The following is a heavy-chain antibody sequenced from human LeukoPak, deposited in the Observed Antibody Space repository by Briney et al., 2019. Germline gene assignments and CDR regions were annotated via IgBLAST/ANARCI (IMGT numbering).Heavy chain of an antibody. Sequence: PSETLSLTCGVSGGSISNTNWWTWVRQPPGKGLEWIGEVNLQGSTNYNPSLKSRVTIYVDTSKNQFSLKLSSVTAADTAVYHCARWVTTSTTGAFDIWGQGTMVTVSS. CDR2: VNLQGST. D-gene: IGHD1-1*01. CDR3: ARWVTTSTTGAFDI. J-gene: IGHJ3*02. CDR1: GGSISNTNW. V-gene: IGHV4-4*02.